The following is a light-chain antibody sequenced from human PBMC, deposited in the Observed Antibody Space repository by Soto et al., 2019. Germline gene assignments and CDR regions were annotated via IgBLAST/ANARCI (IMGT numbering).Light chain of an antibody. J-gene: IGKJ4*01. CDR2: DAS. Sequence: IQLTQSPSSLSASVGDKVTISCRASQAINSALAWCQQRPGKAPMVLIYDASILESGVPSRFSGSGSGTDFTLTISSLQPEDFATYYCQQFNRYPLTFGGGTKVEIE. CDR1: QAINSA. V-gene: IGKV1-13*02. CDR3: QQFNRYPLT.